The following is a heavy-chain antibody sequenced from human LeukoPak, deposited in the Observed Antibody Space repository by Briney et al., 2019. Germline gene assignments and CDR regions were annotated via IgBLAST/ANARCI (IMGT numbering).Heavy chain of an antibody. D-gene: IGHD2-2*03. CDR2: ISGSGGST. Sequence: GGSLRLSCAAPGFTFSSYAMSWVRQAPGKGLEWVSAISGSGGSTYYADSVKGRFTISRDNSKNTLYLQMNSLRAEDTAVYYCAKDLPAGYCSSTSCWIYYYGMDVWGQGTTVTVSS. J-gene: IGHJ6*02. V-gene: IGHV3-23*01. CDR3: AKDLPAGYCSSTSCWIYYYGMDV. CDR1: GFTFSSYA.